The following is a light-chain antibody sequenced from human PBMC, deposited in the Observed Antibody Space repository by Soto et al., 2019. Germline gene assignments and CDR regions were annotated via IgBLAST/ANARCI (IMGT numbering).Light chain of an antibody. CDR3: HQYDRSPWT. Sequence: EIVLTQSPGTLSLSPGERATLSCRASQSVSSSFLAWYQQKPGQAPRLLIYGASSRATGIPDRFSGSGSGTDFTLTISRLEPEDFAVYHCHQYDRSPWTFGQGTRVEIK. CDR2: GAS. CDR1: QSVSSSF. J-gene: IGKJ1*01. V-gene: IGKV3-20*01.